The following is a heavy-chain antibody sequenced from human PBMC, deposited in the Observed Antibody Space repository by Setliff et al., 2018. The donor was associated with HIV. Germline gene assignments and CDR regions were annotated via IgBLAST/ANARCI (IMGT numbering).Heavy chain of an antibody. CDR3: ARVDTEGIAVAGTAFDI. CDR2: FDPEDGET. CDR1: GYTLTELS. V-gene: IGHV1-24*01. J-gene: IGHJ3*02. Sequence: ASVKVSCKVSGYTLTELSMHWVRQAPGKGLEWMGGFDPEDGETIYAQKFQGRVTMTEDTSTDTAYMELSSLRSEDTAVYYCARVDTEGIAVAGTAFDIWGQGTMVTVSS. D-gene: IGHD6-19*01.